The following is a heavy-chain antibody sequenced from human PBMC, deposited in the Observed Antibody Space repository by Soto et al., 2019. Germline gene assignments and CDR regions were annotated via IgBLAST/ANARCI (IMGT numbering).Heavy chain of an antibody. V-gene: IGHV4-30-2*01. Sequence: NPSETLSLTCAVSGGSISSGGYSWSWIRQPPGKGLEWIGYIYHSGSTYYNPPLKSRVTISVDTSKNQFSLKLSSVTAADTAVYYCARGKEDYYGMDVWGQGTTVTVSS. CDR2: IYHSGST. CDR3: ARGKEDYYGMDV. CDR1: GGSISSGGYS. J-gene: IGHJ6*02.